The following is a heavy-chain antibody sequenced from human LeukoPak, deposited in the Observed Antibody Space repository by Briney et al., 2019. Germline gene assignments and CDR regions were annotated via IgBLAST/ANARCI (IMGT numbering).Heavy chain of an antibody. CDR3: ARASGGWDLDY. J-gene: IGHJ4*01. D-gene: IGHD1-26*01. CDR1: GFTFNVFH. V-gene: IGHV3-21*01. CDR2: ITSSGTYI. Sequence: PGGSLRLSCAASGFTFNVFHMNWVRQAPGKGLEWISSITSSGTYITYADSIQARFTISRDNAKNSLYLQINSLRVDDTALYYCARASGGWDLDYWGDGTLVTVSS.